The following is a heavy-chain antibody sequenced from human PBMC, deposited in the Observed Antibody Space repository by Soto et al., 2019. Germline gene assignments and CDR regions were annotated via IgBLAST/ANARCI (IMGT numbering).Heavy chain of an antibody. D-gene: IGHD2-15*01. CDR2: INSDGSVS. Sequence: EVQLVESGGGLVQPGGSLRLSCAASGFTFSNYWIYWVRQAPGKGLEWVSRINSDGSVSSHADSVRGRLTISRDNVKNTLYLHMDSLRAEYTAVYFCARGDCVGGTCYSLAGSFYYYMDVWGKGTTVTVFS. J-gene: IGHJ6*03. V-gene: IGHV3-74*02. CDR1: GFTFSNYW. CDR3: ARGDCVGGTCYSLAGSFYYYMDV.